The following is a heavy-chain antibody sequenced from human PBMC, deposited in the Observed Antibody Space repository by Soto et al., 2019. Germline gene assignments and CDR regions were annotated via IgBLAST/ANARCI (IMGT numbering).Heavy chain of an antibody. D-gene: IGHD1-7*01. V-gene: IGHV4-59*01. CDR2: IYYSGST. CDR1: GGSIRSYY. J-gene: IGHJ3*02. CDR3: ARNYGHAFDI. Sequence: SETLSLTCTVSGGSIRSYYWSWIRQPPGKGLEWIGYIYYSGSTSYNPSLKSRVTISVDTSKNQFSLKLSSVTAADTAVYYCARNYGHAFDIWGQGTMVTVSS.